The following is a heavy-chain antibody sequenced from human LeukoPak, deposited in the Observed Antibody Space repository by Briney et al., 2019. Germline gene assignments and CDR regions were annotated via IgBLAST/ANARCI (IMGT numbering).Heavy chain of an antibody. CDR2: INHSGST. J-gene: IGHJ4*02. V-gene: IGHV4-34*01. D-gene: IGHD2-8*02. CDR1: GGSFSGYY. CDR3: ARELGVYDGDFFDY. Sequence: SETLSLTCAVYGGSFSGYYWSWIRQPPGKGLEWIGEINHSGSTNYNPSLKSRVTISVDTSKNQFSLKLSSVTAADTAVYYCARELGVYDGDFFDYWGQGTLVTVSS.